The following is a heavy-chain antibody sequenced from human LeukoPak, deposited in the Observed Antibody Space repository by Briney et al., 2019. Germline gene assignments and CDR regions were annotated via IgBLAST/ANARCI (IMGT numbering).Heavy chain of an antibody. V-gene: IGHV4-34*01. CDR1: GGSISGYY. Sequence: SETLSLTCTVSGGSISGYYWSWIRQPPGKGLEWIGEINHSGSTNYNPSLKSRVTISVDTSKNQFSLKLSSVTAADTAVYYCARGNWFDPWGQGTLVTVSS. CDR2: INHSGST. CDR3: ARGNWFDP. J-gene: IGHJ5*02.